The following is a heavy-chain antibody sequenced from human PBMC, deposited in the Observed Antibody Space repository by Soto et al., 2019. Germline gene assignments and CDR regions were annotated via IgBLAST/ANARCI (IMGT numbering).Heavy chain of an antibody. Sequence: QVQLQQWGAGLLKPSETLSLTCAVFGGSVNSGNYYWSWIRQPPGKGLEWIGEMSHSGGTHFNPSRKSRVTISLDTAKNQFSLKMSSVTAADTALYYCARVERGTATTVVDAFDIWGPGTMVTVSS. V-gene: IGHV4-34*01. CDR1: GGSVNSGNYY. CDR3: ARVERGTATTVVDAFDI. D-gene: IGHD1-1*01. CDR2: MSHSGGT. J-gene: IGHJ3*02.